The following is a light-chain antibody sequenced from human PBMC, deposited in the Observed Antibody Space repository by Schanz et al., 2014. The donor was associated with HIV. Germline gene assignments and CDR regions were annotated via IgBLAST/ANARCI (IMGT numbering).Light chain of an antibody. J-gene: IGLJ1*01. CDR3: SSYAGSNNYV. V-gene: IGLV2-8*01. CDR2: EVS. Sequence: QSALTQPASVSGPPGQSITISCTGSSSDVGGYNYVSWYQQHPGKAPKLMIYEVSKRPSGVPDRFSGSKSGNTASLTVSGLQAEDEADYYCSSYAGSNNYVFGTGTKLTVL. CDR1: SSDVGGYNY.